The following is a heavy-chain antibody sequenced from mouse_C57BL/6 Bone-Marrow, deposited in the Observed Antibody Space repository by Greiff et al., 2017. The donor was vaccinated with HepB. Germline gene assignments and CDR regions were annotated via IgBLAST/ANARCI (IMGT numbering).Heavy chain of an antibody. Sequence: QVQLQQSGAELVRPGSSVKLSCKASGYTFTSYWMHWVKQRPIQGLEWIGNIDPSDSETHYNQKFKDKATLTVDKSSSTAYMQLSSLTSEDSAVYYCARRHNYVFAYWGQGTLVTVSA. CDR2: IDPSDSET. CDR1: GYTFTSYW. CDR3: ARRHNYVFAY. J-gene: IGHJ3*01. D-gene: IGHD1-2*01. V-gene: IGHV1-52*01.